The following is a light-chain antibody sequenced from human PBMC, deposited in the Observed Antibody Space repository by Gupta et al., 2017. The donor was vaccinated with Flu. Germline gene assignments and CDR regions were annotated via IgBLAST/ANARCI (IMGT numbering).Light chain of an antibody. J-gene: IGLJ3*02. Sequence: QSALTQPASVSGSPGQSLTISCTGTSRDIGTYNYVSWYQQSPGKAPKLIIYEVSSRPSGVSNRFSGSKSGNTASLTISGLQAEDDADYYCNSYSGSYTLVFGGGTKLTVL. CDR1: SRDIGTYNY. CDR2: EVS. V-gene: IGLV2-14*01. CDR3: NSYSGSYTLV.